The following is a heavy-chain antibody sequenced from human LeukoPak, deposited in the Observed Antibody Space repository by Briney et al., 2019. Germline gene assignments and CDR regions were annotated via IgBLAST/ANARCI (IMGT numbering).Heavy chain of an antibody. V-gene: IGHV1-18*01. D-gene: IGHD1-26*01. CDR2: ISAYNGNT. Sequence: GSSVKVSCQASGYTFTSYGISWLRQAPGQGLEWMGWISAYNGNTNYAQKLQGRVTMTTDTSTSTAYMELRSLRSDDTAVYYCARRPIVGATSWFDPWGQGTLVTVSS. J-gene: IGHJ5*02. CDR1: GYTFTSYG. CDR3: ARRPIVGATSWFDP.